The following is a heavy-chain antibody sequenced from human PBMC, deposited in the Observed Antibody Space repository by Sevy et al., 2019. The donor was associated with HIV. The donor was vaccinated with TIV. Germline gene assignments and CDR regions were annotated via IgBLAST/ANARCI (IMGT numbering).Heavy chain of an antibody. D-gene: IGHD1-26*01. J-gene: IGHJ4*01. CDR2: IRPDGSDK. V-gene: IGHV3-7*01. Sequence: GGSLRLSCAASGFTFSPYWMTWVRQAPGKGLEWVANIRPDGSDKYYVDSVKGRFTISRDNAKNSLYLQMNSLRADDTAMYYCAKGVGLDCWGQGTLVTVSS. CDR3: AKGVGLDC. CDR1: GFTFSPYW.